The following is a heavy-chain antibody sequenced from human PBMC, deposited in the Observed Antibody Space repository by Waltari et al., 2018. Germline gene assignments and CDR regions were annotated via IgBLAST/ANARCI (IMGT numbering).Heavy chain of an antibody. Sequence: QVQLQQWGAGLLKPSETLSLTCVVSGGSFSGYYWCWIRQPPGQGLEWIGEINHSGRTNYNPSLKSRVTISIDTSKIQFSLKLRSVTVADTAVYYCARANTIFGVIRTWYYMDVWGKGTPVTVSS. V-gene: IGHV4-34*01. CDR1: GGSFSGYY. CDR2: INHSGRT. CDR3: ARANTIFGVIRTWYYMDV. D-gene: IGHD3-3*01. J-gene: IGHJ6*03.